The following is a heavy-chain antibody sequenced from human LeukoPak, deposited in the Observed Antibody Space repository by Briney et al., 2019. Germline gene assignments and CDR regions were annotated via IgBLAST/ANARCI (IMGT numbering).Heavy chain of an antibody. D-gene: IGHD3-16*01. Sequence: ASVKVSCKASGGTFSSYTISWVRQAPGQGLERMGRIIPILGIANYAQKFQGRVTITADKSTSTAYMELSSLRSEDTAVYCCARDWGSRGENWFDPWGQGTLVTVSS. CDR3: ARDWGSRGENWFDP. V-gene: IGHV1-69*04. CDR1: GGTFSSYT. CDR2: IIPILGIA. J-gene: IGHJ5*02.